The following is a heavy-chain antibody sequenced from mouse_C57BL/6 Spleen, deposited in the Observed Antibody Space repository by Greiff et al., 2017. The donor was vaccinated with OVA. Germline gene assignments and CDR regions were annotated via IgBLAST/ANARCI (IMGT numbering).Heavy chain of an antibody. CDR1: GFTFSSYA. J-gene: IGHJ1*03. CDR2: ISDGGSYT. Sequence: EVQGVESGGGLVKPGGSLKLSCAASGFTFSSYAMSWVRQTPEKRLEWVATISDGGSYTYYPDNVKGRFTISRDNAKNNLYLQMSHLKSEDTAMYYCAREPDYGSSPWYFDVWGTGTTVTVSS. CDR3: AREPDYGSSPWYFDV. V-gene: IGHV5-4*01. D-gene: IGHD1-1*01.